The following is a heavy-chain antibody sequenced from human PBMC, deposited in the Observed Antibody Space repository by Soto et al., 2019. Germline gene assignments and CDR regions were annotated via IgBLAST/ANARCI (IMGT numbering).Heavy chain of an antibody. Sequence: LALTCTVSGGSITSYYWSWIRQPPGKGLEWIGYIYYSGITNYNPSLKSRVTISVDTSKNQFSLKLSSVTAADTAVYYCARAGRSSGSSWGSWGQGALVTVS. D-gene: IGHD3-22*01. CDR2: IYYSGIT. V-gene: IGHV4-59*01. J-gene: IGHJ5*02. CDR1: GGSITSYY. CDR3: ARAGRSSGSSWGS.